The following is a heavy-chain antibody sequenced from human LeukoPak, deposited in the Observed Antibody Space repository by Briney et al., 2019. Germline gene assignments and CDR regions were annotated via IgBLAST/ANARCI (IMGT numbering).Heavy chain of an antibody. CDR2: IIPIFGTA. D-gene: IGHD3-16*02. Sequence: PSVKVSCKASGGTFSSYAISWVRQAPGQGLEWMGGIIPIFGTANYAQKFQGRVTITADESTSTAYMELSSLRSEDTAVYYCARAYDYVWGSYRRREVYYFDYWGQGTLVTVSS. V-gene: IGHV1-69*13. J-gene: IGHJ4*02. CDR1: GGTFSSYA. CDR3: ARAYDYVWGSYRRREVYYFDY.